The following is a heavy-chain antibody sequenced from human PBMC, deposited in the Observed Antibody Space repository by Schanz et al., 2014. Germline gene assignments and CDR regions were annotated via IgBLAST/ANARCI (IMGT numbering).Heavy chain of an antibody. J-gene: IGHJ3*01. CDR2: ISYDGSFK. CDR1: GLNFSSYS. V-gene: IGHV3-33*08. Sequence: VKMVESGGGLVKPGGSLRLSCAASGLNFSSYSLNWVGQAPGKGLEWVAVISYDGSFKNYADSVRGRITMSRDNSKNTMYLQINNLRADDTAVYYCARELPGVVAFDLWGQGTMVTVSS. CDR3: ARELPGVVAFDL. D-gene: IGHD7-27*01.